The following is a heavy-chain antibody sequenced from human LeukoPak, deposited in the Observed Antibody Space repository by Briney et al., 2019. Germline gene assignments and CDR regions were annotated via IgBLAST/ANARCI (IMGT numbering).Heavy chain of an antibody. Sequence: GRSLRLSCAASGFTFDDYAMHWVRHAPGKGLEWGSGISWNSGSIGYAESVKGRFTISRDNAKNSLYLQMNSLRAEDMALYCCVKVNSAYYGSGGTFFDIWGQGTMVTVSS. D-gene: IGHD3-10*01. CDR3: VKVNSAYYGSGGTFFDI. J-gene: IGHJ3*02. CDR1: GFTFDDYA. CDR2: ISWNSGSI. V-gene: IGHV3-9*03.